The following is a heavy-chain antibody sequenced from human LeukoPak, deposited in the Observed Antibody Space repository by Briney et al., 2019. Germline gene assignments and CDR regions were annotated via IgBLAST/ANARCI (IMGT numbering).Heavy chain of an antibody. CDR3: ARAQLVRSNYFDY. Sequence: ASVKVSCKASGYTFTGYYMHWVRQAPGQGLEWMGWINPNSGGTNYAQKFQGRVTMTRDTSISTAYMELSRLRSDDTAVYYCARAQLVRSNYFDYWGQGTLVTVSS. V-gene: IGHV1-2*02. D-gene: IGHD6-13*01. J-gene: IGHJ4*02. CDR1: GYTFTGYY. CDR2: INPNSGGT.